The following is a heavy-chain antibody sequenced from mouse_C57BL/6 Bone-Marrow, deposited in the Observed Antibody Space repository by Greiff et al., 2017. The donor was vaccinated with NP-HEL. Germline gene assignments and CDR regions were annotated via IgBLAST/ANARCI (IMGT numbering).Heavy chain of an antibody. CDR2: INPYNGGT. V-gene: IGHV1-19*01. CDR3: ASLGYAY. CDR1: GYTFTDYY. J-gene: IGHJ4*01. Sequence: EVQGVESGPVLVKPGASVKMSCKASGYTFTDYYMNWVKQSHGKSLEWIGVINPYNGGTSYNQKFKGKATLTVDKSSSTAYMELNSLTSEDSAVYYCASLGYAYWGQGTSVTVSS. D-gene: IGHD2-10*02.